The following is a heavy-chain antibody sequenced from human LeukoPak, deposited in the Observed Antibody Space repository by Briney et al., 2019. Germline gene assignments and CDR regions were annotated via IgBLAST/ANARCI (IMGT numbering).Heavy chain of an antibody. CDR3: AIVSGGDYFDY. D-gene: IGHD3-10*01. Sequence: GGSLRSSVAAPEFTLIDYSRNWFRQAPGKGLKWVSYISNTGGTIYYADSVKGRFTISRDNAKNSLYLQMNNLRVEDTAVYYCAIVSGGDYFDYWGQGTLVTVSS. CDR1: EFTLIDYS. J-gene: IGHJ4*02. CDR2: ISNTGGTI. V-gene: IGHV3-11*01.